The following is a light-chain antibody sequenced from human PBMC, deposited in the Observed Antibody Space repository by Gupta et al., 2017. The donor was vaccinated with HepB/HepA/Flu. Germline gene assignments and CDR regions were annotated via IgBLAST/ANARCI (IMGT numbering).Light chain of an antibody. V-gene: IGKV3-20*01. J-gene: IGKJ4*01. CDR1: QSGSSNS. CDR2: GAF. CDR3: QKYDSAPPLT. Sequence: VLTPSPHTLSLSPGERATLSGRASQSGSSNSGAGYQQKPGQATRLIIYGAFNRATGIPERVSGSGSGTDCTLTISRLETEDVAVDDCQKYDSAPPLTFGGGTKVEIK.